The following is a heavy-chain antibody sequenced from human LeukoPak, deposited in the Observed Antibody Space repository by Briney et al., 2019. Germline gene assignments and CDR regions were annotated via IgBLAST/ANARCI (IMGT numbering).Heavy chain of an antibody. CDR2: ISWNSGSI. D-gene: IGHD5-18*01. CDR3: ARAPHSYGHKYYYYYGMDV. CDR1: GFTFDDYA. J-gene: IGHJ6*02. V-gene: IGHV3-9*01. Sequence: GRSLRLSCAASGFTFDDYAMHWVRQAPGKGLEWVSGISWNSGSIGYADSVKGRFTISRDNAKNSLYLQMNSLRAEDTAVYYCARAPHSYGHKYYYYYGMDVWGQGTTVTVSS.